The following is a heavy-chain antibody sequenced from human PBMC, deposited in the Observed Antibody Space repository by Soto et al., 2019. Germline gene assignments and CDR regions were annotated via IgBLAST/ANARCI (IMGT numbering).Heavy chain of an antibody. CDR3: ARGGGRGYNELDP. CDR2: INPNSGGT. Sequence: QVQLVHSGAEVKKPGASVKVSCKASGYTFTAYYMHWVRQAPGQGLEWMGWINPNSGGTYHAQNFQGRVTMTRDTSTTTAYMELASLRSDDTAVYYCARGGGRGYNELDPWGHGTLVLVSS. V-gene: IGHV1-2*02. D-gene: IGHD5-12*01. CDR1: GYTFTAYY. J-gene: IGHJ5*02.